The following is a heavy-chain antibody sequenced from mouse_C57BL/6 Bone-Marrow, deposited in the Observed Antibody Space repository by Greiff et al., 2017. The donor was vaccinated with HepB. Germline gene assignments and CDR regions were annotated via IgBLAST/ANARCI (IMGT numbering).Heavy chain of an antibody. J-gene: IGHJ2*01. V-gene: IGHV5-9*01. CDR2: ISGGGGNT. Sequence: EVKLVESGGGLVKPGGSLKLSCAASGFTFSSYTMSWVRQTPEKRLEWVATISGGGGNTYYPDSVKGRFTISRDNAKNTLYLQISSLRSEDTALYYCARQRYYYGSRYYFDYWGQGTTLTVSS. CDR3: ARQRYYYGSRYYFDY. D-gene: IGHD1-1*01. CDR1: GFTFSSYT.